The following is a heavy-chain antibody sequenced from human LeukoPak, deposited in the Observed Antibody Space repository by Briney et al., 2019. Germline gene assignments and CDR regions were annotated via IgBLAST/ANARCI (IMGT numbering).Heavy chain of an antibody. J-gene: IGHJ4*02. D-gene: IGHD2-15*01. Sequence: PSETLSLTCTVSGGSISSGDYYWSWIRQPPGKGLEWIGYIYYSGSTYYNPSLQSRVTISVDTSKNQCSLKLSSVTAADTAVYYCARSAGWYDYWGQGTLVTVSS. CDR1: GGSISSGDYY. CDR2: IYYSGST. V-gene: IGHV4-30-4*01. CDR3: ARSAGWYDY.